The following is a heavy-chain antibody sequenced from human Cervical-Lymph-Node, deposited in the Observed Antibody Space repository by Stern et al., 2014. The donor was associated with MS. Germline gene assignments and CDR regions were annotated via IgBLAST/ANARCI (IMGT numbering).Heavy chain of an antibody. J-gene: IGHJ4*02. D-gene: IGHD6-19*01. V-gene: IGHV5-51*01. Sequence: VQLMQSGAEVRKPGQSLTISCNISGYTFTDYWIAWVRQMPGQGLEWMGAIFPVASDPRYSPSFQGHVTISVDTSINTAYLQWSDLRASDTAMYYCARPHSPGWSYYFDFWGQGTLVAVSS. CDR1: GYTFTDYW. CDR3: ARPHSPGWSYYFDF. CDR2: IFPVASDP.